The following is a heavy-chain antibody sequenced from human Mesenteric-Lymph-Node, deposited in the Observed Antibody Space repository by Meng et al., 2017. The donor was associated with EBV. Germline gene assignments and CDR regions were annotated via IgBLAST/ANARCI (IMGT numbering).Heavy chain of an antibody. D-gene: IGHD3-9*01. CDR1: GFTFSDYY. CDR3: ARYLTGYYIFDY. Sequence: VQLVVSGGGLVKPGGSLRLSCAASGFTFSDYYMTWMRQAPGKGLEWISHITSTGSGTYYGDSVKGRFTVSRDNAKKSLYLQMNSLRAEDTAVYYCARYLTGYYIFDYWGQGTLVTVSS. CDR2: ITSTGSGT. V-gene: IGHV3-11*01. J-gene: IGHJ4*02.